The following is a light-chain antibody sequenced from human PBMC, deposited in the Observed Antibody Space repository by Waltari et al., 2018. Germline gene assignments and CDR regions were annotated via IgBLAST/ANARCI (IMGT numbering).Light chain of an antibody. CDR1: QSIRNY. CDR2: AAS. CDR3: QHSYNTPFPYT. J-gene: IGKJ2*01. V-gene: IGKV1-39*01. Sequence: IQMTQSPSSLSASVGDRVTITCRSSQSIRNYLNWYQHKPGKAPKLLIYAASSLQSGVPSRFSGSGSRTDFTLTISSLQPEDFATYYCQHSYNTPFPYTFGQGTKLEIK.